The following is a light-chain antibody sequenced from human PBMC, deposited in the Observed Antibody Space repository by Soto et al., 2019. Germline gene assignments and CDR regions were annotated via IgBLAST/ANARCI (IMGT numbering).Light chain of an antibody. CDR1: TGAVTSGYY. V-gene: IGLV7-43*01. Sequence: QAVVTQEPSLTVSPGGTVTLTCASSTGAVTSGYYQNWFQQRPGQPPRALIYSTTYKHPWTPARFSGSLVGGKAALTLSAAQPEDEAEYYCLLFYGDGVVFGGGTQLTVL. J-gene: IGLJ2*01. CDR2: STT. CDR3: LLFYGDGVV.